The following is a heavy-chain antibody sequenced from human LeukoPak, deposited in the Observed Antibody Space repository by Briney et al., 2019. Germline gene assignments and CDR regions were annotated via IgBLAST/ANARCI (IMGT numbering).Heavy chain of an antibody. CDR2: ISYDGGNK. Sequence: PGGSLRLSCAASGFTFNSYEMHWVRQAPGKGLEWVAVISYDGGNKYYADFVKGRFTFSRDNSKNTVHLQMNSLRAEDTAVYYCARGRSRERAYGMDVWGPGTTVTVSS. V-gene: IGHV3-30-3*01. D-gene: IGHD6-6*01. CDR1: GFTFNSYE. J-gene: IGHJ6*02. CDR3: ARGRSRERAYGMDV.